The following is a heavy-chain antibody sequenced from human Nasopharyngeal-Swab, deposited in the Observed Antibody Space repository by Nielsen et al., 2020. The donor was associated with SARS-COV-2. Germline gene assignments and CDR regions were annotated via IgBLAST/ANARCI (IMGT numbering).Heavy chain of an antibody. D-gene: IGHD2-8*01. V-gene: IGHV3-15*01. CDR2: IKSRADGETT. Sequence: GGSLRLSCAASGFVFTAASMNWARQAPGKGLEWVGRIKSRADGETTEYAAPVKGRFTISRDDSKNMLYLEMNSLKTEDAAVYYCTPDLHYCTNGVCYVRNMDVWGQGTTVTVSS. CDR1: GFVFTAAS. J-gene: IGHJ6*02. CDR3: TPDLHYCTNGVCYVRNMDV.